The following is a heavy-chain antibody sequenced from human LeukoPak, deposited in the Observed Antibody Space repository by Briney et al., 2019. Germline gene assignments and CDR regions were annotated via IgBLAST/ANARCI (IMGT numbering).Heavy chain of an antibody. CDR2: ISSSGDFI. Sequence: GGSLRLSCAASGFTFSTYSMNWVRQAPGKGLEWVSSISSSGDFIYYADSVKGRFTISRDNAENSLYLQMNSLRAEDTAVYHCARARGAISYSDYWGQGTLVTVSS. D-gene: IGHD3-3*01. V-gene: IGHV3-21*01. CDR3: ARARGAISYSDY. CDR1: GFTFSTYS. J-gene: IGHJ4*02.